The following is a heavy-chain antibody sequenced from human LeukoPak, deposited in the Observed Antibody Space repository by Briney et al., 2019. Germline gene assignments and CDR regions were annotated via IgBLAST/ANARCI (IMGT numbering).Heavy chain of an antibody. V-gene: IGHV3-48*03. CDR2: IDATGNII. J-gene: IGHJ4*02. CDR3: ARDRWRSGVYEGDFDY. CDR1: GFSFSNYE. Sequence: TGGSLRLSCAASGFSFSNYEMNWVRQAPGKGLEWLSYIDATGNIIYYADSVKGRFTISRDNAKNSLYLQRNSLRVEDTAVYYCARDRWRSGVYEGDFDYWGQGTLVTVSS. D-gene: IGHD5/OR15-5a*01.